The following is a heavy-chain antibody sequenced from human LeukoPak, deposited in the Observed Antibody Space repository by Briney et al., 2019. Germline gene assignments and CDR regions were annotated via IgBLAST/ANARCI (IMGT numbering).Heavy chain of an antibody. CDR2: ISSSSSYI. V-gene: IGHV3-21*01. J-gene: IGHJ4*02. CDR3: ARDAPMTSVDY. CDR1: GFTFSRCN. D-gene: IGHD2-2*01. Sequence: GGSLRLSCAASGFTFSRCNMNWVRQAPGKGLEWVSSISSSSSYIYYSGSVKGRFTISRDNAKNSLYLQMNSLRAVDTAVYYCARDAPMTSVDYWGQGTLVTVSS.